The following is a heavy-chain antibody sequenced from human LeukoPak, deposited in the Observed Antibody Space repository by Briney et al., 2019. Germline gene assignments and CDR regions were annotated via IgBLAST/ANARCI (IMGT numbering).Heavy chain of an antibody. J-gene: IGHJ4*02. D-gene: IGHD5-12*01. CDR3: ARDTLDYNFDF. CDR1: GYTFTNYG. V-gene: IGHV1-46*01. CDR2: INPSGGST. Sequence: ASVKVSCKASGYTFTNYGISWVRQAPGQGLEWMGIINPSGGSTTYAQKFQGRVTMTRDMSTSTVYMELSSLRSEDTAVYYCARDTLDYNFDFWGQGTLVTVSS.